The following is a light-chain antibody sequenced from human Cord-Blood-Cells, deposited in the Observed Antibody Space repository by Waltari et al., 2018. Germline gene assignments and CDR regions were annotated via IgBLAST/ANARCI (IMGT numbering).Light chain of an antibody. Sequence: IVLTQCPATLSLSPGERATLSCRASQGVSSYLAWYQQKPGQAPRLLIYGASNRATGIPARFSGSGSGTDLTLTISSLEPEDFAVYYCQQRSNWPLFGGGTKVEIK. J-gene: IGKJ4*01. CDR2: GAS. CDR1: QGVSSY. CDR3: QQRSNWPL. V-gene: IGKV3-11*01.